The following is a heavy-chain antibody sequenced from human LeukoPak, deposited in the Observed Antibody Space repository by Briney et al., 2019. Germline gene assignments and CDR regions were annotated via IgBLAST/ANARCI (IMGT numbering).Heavy chain of an antibody. CDR1: GFTFSSYD. D-gene: IGHD1-14*01. CDR2: IWYDGSNK. CDR3: ARATGYYFDY. Sequence: GRSLRLSCAASGFTFSSYDMHWVRQAPGKGLEWVAVIWYDGSNKYYADSVKGRFTISRDNSKNTLYLQMNSLRAEDTAVYYCARATGYYFDYWGQGTLVTVSS. J-gene: IGHJ4*02. V-gene: IGHV3-33*01.